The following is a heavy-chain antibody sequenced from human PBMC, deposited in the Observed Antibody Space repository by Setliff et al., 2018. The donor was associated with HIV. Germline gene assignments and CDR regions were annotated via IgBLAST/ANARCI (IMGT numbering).Heavy chain of an antibody. V-gene: IGHV3-43*01. D-gene: IGHD1-1*01. CDR2: ISWDGYNK. Sequence: LRLSCAASGFRFDDDTMHWVRQAPGKGLEWVSLISWDGYNKYYADSVKGRFTISRDNTNNFLYLQMNSLKIDDTALYYCAREMGFSTIDSWGQGTLVTVSS. CDR3: AREMGFSTIDS. J-gene: IGHJ4*02. CDR1: GFRFDDDT.